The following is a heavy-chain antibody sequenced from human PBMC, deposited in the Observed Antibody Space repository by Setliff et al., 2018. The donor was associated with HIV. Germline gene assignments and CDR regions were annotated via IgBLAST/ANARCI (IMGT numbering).Heavy chain of an antibody. Sequence: GGSLRLSCAASGFTFNTHGLHWVRQAPGKGLEWVAFIRYDGNYQSYADSVKGRFTISRDNSKNILHLQMSSLRTEDTAVYYCARASSYYYDSSGYSSYFDYWGQGTLVTVSS. CDR3: ARASSYYYDSSGYSSYFDY. D-gene: IGHD3-22*01. J-gene: IGHJ4*02. V-gene: IGHV3-30*02. CDR2: IRYDGNYQ. CDR1: GFTFNTHG.